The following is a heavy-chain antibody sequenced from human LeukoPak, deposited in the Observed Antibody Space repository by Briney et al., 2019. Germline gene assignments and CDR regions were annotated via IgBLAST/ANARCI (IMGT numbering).Heavy chain of an antibody. J-gene: IGHJ3*02. CDR3: ASGVPAAIDDALDI. V-gene: IGHV1-69*05. D-gene: IGHD2-2*01. Sequence: SVKVSCKASGGTFSSYAISWVRQAPGQGLEWMGGIIPIFGTANYAQKFQGRVTITTDESTSTAYMELSSLRSEDTAVYYCASGVPAAIDDALDIWGQGTVVTVPS. CDR2: IIPIFGTA. CDR1: GGTFSSYA.